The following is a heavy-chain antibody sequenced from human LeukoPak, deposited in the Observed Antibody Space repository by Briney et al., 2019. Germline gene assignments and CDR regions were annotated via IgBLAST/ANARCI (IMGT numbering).Heavy chain of an antibody. CDR1: GYTFTSYY. CDR3: ASSNRGYSSPDWFDP. Sequence: ASVKVSCKASGYTFTSYYMHWVRQAPGQGLEWMGIINPSGGSTSYAQKFQGRVTMTRDTSTSTVYMELSSLRSEDTAVYYCASSNRGYSSPDWFDPWGQGTLVTVSS. J-gene: IGHJ5*02. D-gene: IGHD6-19*01. CDR2: INPSGGST. V-gene: IGHV1-46*01.